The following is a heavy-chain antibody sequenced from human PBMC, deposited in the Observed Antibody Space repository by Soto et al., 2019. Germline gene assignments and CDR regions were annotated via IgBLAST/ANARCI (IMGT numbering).Heavy chain of an antibody. CDR3: ATSPLSGSYSGAFDI. V-gene: IGHV1-2*04. D-gene: IGHD1-26*01. CDR2: INPNSGGT. CDR1: GYTFTGYY. J-gene: IGHJ3*02. Sequence: GASVKVSCKASGYTFTGYYMHWVRQAPGQGLEWMGWINPNSGGTNYAQKFQGWVTMTRDTSISTAYMELSRLRSDDTAVYYCATSPLSGSYSGAFDIWGQGTMVTVSS.